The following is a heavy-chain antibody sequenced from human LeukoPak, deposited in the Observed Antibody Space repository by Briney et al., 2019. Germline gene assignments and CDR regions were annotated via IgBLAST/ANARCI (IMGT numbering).Heavy chain of an antibody. D-gene: IGHD1-26*01. CDR2: IYSGGST. CDR3: ARSRRGATEFDY. V-gene: IGHV3-53*01. J-gene: IGHJ4*02. Sequence: PGGSLRLSCAASGFTVSSNYMSWVRQAPGKGLEWVSVIYSGGSTYYADSVKGRFTISRDNSKNTLYLQMNSLRAEDTAVYYCARSRRGATEFDYWGQGTLVTVSS. CDR1: GFTVSSNY.